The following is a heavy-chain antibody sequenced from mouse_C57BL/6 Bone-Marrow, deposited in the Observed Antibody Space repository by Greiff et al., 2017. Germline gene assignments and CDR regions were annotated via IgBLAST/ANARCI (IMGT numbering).Heavy chain of an antibody. V-gene: IGHV1-81*01. J-gene: IGHJ1*03. CDR3: ASRMGLRPLADWYFDV. CDR1: GYTFTSYG. D-gene: IGHD2-4*01. Sequence: VQLQQSGAELARPGASVKLSCKASGYTFTSYGISWVKQRTGQGLEWIGEIYPRSGNTYYNEKFKGKATLTADKSSSTAYMELRSLTSEDSAVYFCASRMGLRPLADWYFDVWGTGTTVTGSS. CDR2: IYPRSGNT.